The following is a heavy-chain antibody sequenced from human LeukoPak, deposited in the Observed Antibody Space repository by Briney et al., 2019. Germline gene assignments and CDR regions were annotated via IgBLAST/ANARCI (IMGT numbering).Heavy chain of an antibody. CDR2: IYSSGST. D-gene: IGHD3-10*01. Sequence: SETVSLTCTVSGGSISGYYWSWIREPAGKGRVWIGHIYSSGSTNYNPSLRCRGTMSVDKSKRPFSLKLNSVTAAHTDVYYCTRHLSDSGSYQGLWYWGEGTLVTVSS. CDR3: TRHLSDSGSYQGLWY. V-gene: IGHV4-4*07. CDR1: GGSISGYY. J-gene: IGHJ4*01.